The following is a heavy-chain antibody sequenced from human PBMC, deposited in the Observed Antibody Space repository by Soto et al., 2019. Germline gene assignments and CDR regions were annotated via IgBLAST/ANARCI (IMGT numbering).Heavy chain of an antibody. J-gene: IGHJ3*02. Sequence: GGSLRLSCAASGFTFSSYGMHWVRQAPGKGLEWVAVISYDGSNKYYADSVKGRFTISRDNSKNTLYLQMNSLRAEDTAVYYCAKDLWDIVVVVAAVAFDIWGQGTMVTVSS. CDR3: AKDLWDIVVVVAAVAFDI. D-gene: IGHD2-15*01. CDR1: GFTFSSYG. V-gene: IGHV3-30*18. CDR2: ISYDGSNK.